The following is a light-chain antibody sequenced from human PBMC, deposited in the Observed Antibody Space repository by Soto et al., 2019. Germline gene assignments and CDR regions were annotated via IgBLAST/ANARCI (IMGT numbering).Light chain of an antibody. J-gene: IGKJ1*01. Sequence: DIQMTQSPSTMSASIGNRVAITCRASQDISVWLAWYQQKPGKAPTLLVSDPSNLQSGVPSRFSGSGSGSEFTLTICSLQPDDFSTYYCHQYDSYPWTFGQGTKLEVK. CDR3: HQYDSYPWT. CDR1: QDISVW. CDR2: DPS. V-gene: IGKV1-5*01.